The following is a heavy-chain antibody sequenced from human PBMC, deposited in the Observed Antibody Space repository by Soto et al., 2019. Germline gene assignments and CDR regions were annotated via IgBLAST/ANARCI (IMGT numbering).Heavy chain of an antibody. J-gene: IGHJ5*02. Sequence: SETLSLTCAVYGGSFSGYYWSWIRQPPGKGLEWIGEINHSGSTNYNPSLKSRVTISVDTSKNQFSLKLSSVTAADTAVYYCARADIVVVVAATESRWFDPWGQGTLVTVS. CDR1: GGSFSGYY. V-gene: IGHV4-34*01. D-gene: IGHD2-15*01. CDR3: ARADIVVVVAATESRWFDP. CDR2: INHSGST.